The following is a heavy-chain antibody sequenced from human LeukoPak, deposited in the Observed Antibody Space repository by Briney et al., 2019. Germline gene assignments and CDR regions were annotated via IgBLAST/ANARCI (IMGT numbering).Heavy chain of an antibody. CDR2: INHSGST. J-gene: IGHJ4*02. CDR1: GGAFTGYY. V-gene: IGHV4-34*01. CDR3: ARGLRNYGSGSYCDY. D-gene: IGHD3-10*01. Sequence: PSETLSLTCAVYGGAFTGYYWSWICRRPRRRLWWRGEINHSGSTNYNPSLKSRVTISVDTSKNQFSLKLSSVTAADTAVYYCARGLRNYGSGSYCDYWGQGTLVTVSS.